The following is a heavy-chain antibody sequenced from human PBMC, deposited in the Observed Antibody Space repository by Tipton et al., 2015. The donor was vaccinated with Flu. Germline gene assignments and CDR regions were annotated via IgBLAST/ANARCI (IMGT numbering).Heavy chain of an antibody. CDR3: ARFSVRGESDY. V-gene: IGHV4-39*07. CDR2: VSYNGNT. J-gene: IGHJ4*02. CDR1: GGSISSPYY. Sequence: TLSLTCIVSGGSISSPYYWGWIRQPPGKGLEWIGTVSYNGNTYYNPSLKSRVTMSVDTSKNQFSLKMSSVTAADTAVYYCARFSVRGESDYWGQGTLVTVSS. D-gene: IGHD3-10*01.